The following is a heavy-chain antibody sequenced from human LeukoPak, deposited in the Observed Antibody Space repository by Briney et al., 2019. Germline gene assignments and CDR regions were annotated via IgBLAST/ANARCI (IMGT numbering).Heavy chain of an antibody. J-gene: IGHJ6*03. CDR1: GGSISSYY. CDR3: ARYIVGATTGYYYYYYMDV. Sequence: PSETLSLTCTVSGGSISSYYWSWIRQPPGKGLEWIGYIYYSGSTTYNPSLKSRVTISVDTSKNQFSLKLSSVTAADTAVYYCARYIVGATTGYYYYYYMDVWGKGTTVTVSS. CDR2: IYYSGST. V-gene: IGHV4-59*01. D-gene: IGHD1-26*01.